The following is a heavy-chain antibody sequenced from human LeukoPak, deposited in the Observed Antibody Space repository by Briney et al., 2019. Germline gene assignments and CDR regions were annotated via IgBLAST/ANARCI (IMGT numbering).Heavy chain of an antibody. Sequence: PGRSLRLSCAASGFTFDDYAMHWVRQAPGKGLGWVSGISWNSGSIGYADSLKGRFTISRDNAKNSLYLQMNSLRAEDAALYYCAKDSSSWYYFDYWGQGTLVTVSS. CDR1: GFTFDDYA. J-gene: IGHJ4*02. V-gene: IGHV3-9*01. CDR2: ISWNSGSI. D-gene: IGHD6-13*01. CDR3: AKDSSSWYYFDY.